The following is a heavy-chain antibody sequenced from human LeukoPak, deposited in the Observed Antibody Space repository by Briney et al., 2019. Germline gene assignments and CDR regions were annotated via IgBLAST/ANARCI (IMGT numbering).Heavy chain of an antibody. CDR3: ARGHPGGYYYGSGSYFDY. CDR2: IYSGGST. V-gene: IGHV3-66*01. D-gene: IGHD3-10*01. J-gene: IGHJ4*02. Sequence: GGSLRLSCAASGFTVSSNYMSWVRQAPGRGLEWVSVIYSGGSTYYADSVKGRFTISRDNSKNTLYLQMNSLRAEDTAVYYCARGHPGGYYYGSGSYFDYWGQGTPVTVSS. CDR1: GFTVSSNY.